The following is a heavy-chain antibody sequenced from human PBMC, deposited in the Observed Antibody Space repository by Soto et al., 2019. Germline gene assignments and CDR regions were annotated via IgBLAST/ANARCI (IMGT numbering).Heavy chain of an antibody. Sequence: PSETLSLTCTVSGGSISSGGYYWSWIRQHPGKGLEWIGYIYYSGSTYYNPSLKSRVTISVDTSKNQFSLKLSSVTAADTAVYYCVRGHYGSGSYIDYWGQGTLVTVSS. CDR1: GGSISSGGYY. D-gene: IGHD3-10*01. CDR2: IYYSGST. J-gene: IGHJ4*02. V-gene: IGHV4-31*03. CDR3: VRGHYGSGSYIDY.